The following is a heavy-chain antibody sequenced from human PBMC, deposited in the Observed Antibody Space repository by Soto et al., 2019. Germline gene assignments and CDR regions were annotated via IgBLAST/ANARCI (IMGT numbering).Heavy chain of an antibody. V-gene: IGHV4-59*08. D-gene: IGHD2-2*01. CDR1: GGYISNYY. CDR2: IYYSGST. Sequence: SEILCLTCPVAGGYISNYYWRWIRQHPGKGLEWIGYIYYSGSTNYNPSLKSRVTISVDTSKNQFSLKLSSVTAADTAVYYCARGVVVPAALEYYFDYWGQGTPVTVSS. J-gene: IGHJ4*02. CDR3: ARGVVVPAALEYYFDY.